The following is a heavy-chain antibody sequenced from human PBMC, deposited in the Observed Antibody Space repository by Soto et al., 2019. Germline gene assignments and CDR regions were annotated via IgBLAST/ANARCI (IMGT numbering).Heavy chain of an antibody. CDR2: IKQDGSEK. V-gene: IGHV3-7*01. D-gene: IGHD6-13*01. J-gene: IGHJ6*03. CDR1: GFTFSSYW. Sequence: GGSLRLSCAASGFTFSSYWMSWVRQAPGKGLEWVANIKQDGSEKYYVDSVKGRFTISRDNAKNSLYLQMNSLRAEDTAVYYCARERMRGNSSSWYRYYYYYMDVWGKGTTVTVSS. CDR3: ARERMRGNSSSWYRYYYYYMDV.